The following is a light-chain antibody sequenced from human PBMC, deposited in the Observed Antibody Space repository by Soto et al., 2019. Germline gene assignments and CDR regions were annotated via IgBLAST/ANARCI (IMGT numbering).Light chain of an antibody. V-gene: IGKV3-20*01. CDR2: ETS. CDR1: QRVTSNY. CDR3: QQYGTSPYT. Sequence: EIVLTQSPDTLSLSPGERATLSCRASQRVTSNYLAWYHHQPGQPPRLLIYETSSRPGGIPDQYSGRGSGPDFTLTINRLVPEDCAVYYCQQYGTSPYTFARGTKVEI. J-gene: IGKJ2*01.